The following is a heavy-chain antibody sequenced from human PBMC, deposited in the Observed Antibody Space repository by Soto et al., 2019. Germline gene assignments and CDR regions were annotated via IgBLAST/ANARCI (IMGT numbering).Heavy chain of an antibody. J-gene: IGHJ3*02. V-gene: IGHV1-2*04. CDR2: INPNSGGT. D-gene: IGHD3-22*01. Sequence: PSVKVSCKASGYTLTGYYMHWVRQAPGQGLEWMGWINPNSGGTNYAQKFQGWVTMTRDTSISTAYMELGRLRSDDTAVYYCARGPPEGNYYDSSGSERPNDAFDIWGQGTMVTVSS. CDR1: GYTLTGYY. CDR3: ARGPPEGNYYDSSGSERPNDAFDI.